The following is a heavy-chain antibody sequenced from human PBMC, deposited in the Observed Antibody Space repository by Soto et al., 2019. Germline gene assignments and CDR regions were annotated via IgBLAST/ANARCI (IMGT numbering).Heavy chain of an antibody. V-gene: IGHV3-30*18. CDR2: ISYDGSNK. J-gene: IGHJ3*02. D-gene: IGHD3-10*01. Sequence: GGSLRLSCAASGFTFSSYGMHWVRQAPGKGLEWVAVISYDGSNKYYADSVNGRFTISRDNSKNTLYLQMNSLRAEDTAVYYCAKQTRRWFGDGGVFDIWGQGKLVT. CDR3: AKQTRRWFGDGGVFDI. CDR1: GFTFSSYG.